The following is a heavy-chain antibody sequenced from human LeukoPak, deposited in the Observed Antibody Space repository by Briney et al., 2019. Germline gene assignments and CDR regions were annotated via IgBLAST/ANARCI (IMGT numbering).Heavy chain of an antibody. CDR2: IGTAGDT. CDR1: GFTFSSYD. J-gene: IGHJ4*02. D-gene: IGHD5-18*01. Sequence: GSLRLSCAASGFTFSSYDMHWVRPATGKGLEWVSAIGTAGDTYYPGSVKGRFTISRENAKNSLYLQMNSLRAGDTAVYYCARGGYSYGMGVDYWGQGTLVTVSS. V-gene: IGHV3-13*01. CDR3: ARGGYSYGMGVDY.